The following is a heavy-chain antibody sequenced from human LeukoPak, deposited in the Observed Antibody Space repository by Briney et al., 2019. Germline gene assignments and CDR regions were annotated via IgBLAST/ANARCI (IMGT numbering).Heavy chain of an antibody. J-gene: IGHJ5*02. D-gene: IGHD6-13*01. CDR1: GGSFSGYY. V-gene: IGHV4-34*01. Sequence: SETLSLTCAVYGGSFSGYYWSWIRQPPGKGLGWIGSIYHSGSTYYNPSLKSRVTIPVDTSKNQFSLKLSSVTAADTAVYYCARDPPQSIAAAGTLVWFDPWGQGTLVTVSS. CDR3: ARDPPQSIAAAGTLVWFDP. CDR2: IYHSGST.